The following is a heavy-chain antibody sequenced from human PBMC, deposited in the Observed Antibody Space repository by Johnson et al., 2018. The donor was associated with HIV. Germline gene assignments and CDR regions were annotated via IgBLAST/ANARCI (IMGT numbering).Heavy chain of an antibody. Sequence: VQLVESGGGVVQPGRSLRLSCAASGFTFSNYAMHWVRQALGKCLEWVSGISWNSGSIGYADSVKGRFTISRDNARYSLYLQMNSLRAEDTAVYYCASTIFGVAWHAIDIWGPWTMVIVSS. CDR2: ISWNSGSI. CDR3: ASTIFGVAWHAIDI. D-gene: IGHD3-3*01. J-gene: IGHJ3*02. CDR1: GFTFSNYA. V-gene: IGHV3-9*01.